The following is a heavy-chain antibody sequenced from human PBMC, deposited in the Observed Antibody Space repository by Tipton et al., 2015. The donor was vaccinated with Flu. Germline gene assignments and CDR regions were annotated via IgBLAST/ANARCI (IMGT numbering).Heavy chain of an antibody. CDR1: GGSITSYY. J-gene: IGHJ4*02. D-gene: IGHD4-17*01. CDR2: IYYSGST. Sequence: TLSLTCTVSGGSITSYYWSWIRQPPGKGLEWIGYIYYSGSTNYNPSLKSRVTISVDTSKNQFSLKLSSVTAADTAVYYCAGRKTVTTRLTYFDYWGQGTLVTVSS. CDR3: AGRKTVTTRLTYFDY. V-gene: IGHV4-59*08.